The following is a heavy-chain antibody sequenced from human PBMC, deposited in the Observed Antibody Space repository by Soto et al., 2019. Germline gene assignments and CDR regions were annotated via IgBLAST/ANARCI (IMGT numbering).Heavy chain of an antibody. CDR3: ARGKGVRPRTGYYGMDV. D-gene: IGHD1-1*01. CDR1: GGSFSGYY. CDR2: INHSGST. J-gene: IGHJ6*02. Sequence: SETLSLTCAVYGGSFSGYYWSWIRQPPGKGLEWIGEINHSGSTNYNPSLKSRVTISVDTSKNQFSLKLSSVTAADTAVYYCARGKGVRPRTGYYGMDVWGQGTXVTGSS. V-gene: IGHV4-34*01.